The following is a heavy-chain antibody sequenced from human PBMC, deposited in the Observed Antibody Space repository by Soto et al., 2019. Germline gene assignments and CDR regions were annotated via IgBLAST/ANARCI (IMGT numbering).Heavy chain of an antibody. CDR1: GYSFNAHY. D-gene: IGHD3-10*01. CDR2: LNPNSDGT. J-gene: IGHJ4*02. CDR3: ARDSGSGTYYFDL. Sequence: ASVKVSCKASGYSFNAHYIYWVRPAPGQGLEWEGWLNPNSDGTYSAQKFQGRVTLTRDTSITTAYMKLTSPRSDDTAVYYCARDSGSGTYYFDLWGQGTLVTVSS. V-gene: IGHV1-2*02.